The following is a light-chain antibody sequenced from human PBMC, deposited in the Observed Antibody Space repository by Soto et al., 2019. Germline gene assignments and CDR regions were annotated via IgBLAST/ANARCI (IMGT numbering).Light chain of an antibody. CDR1: QSVLHSSNNKYY. J-gene: IGKJ1*01. CDR3: NHYHSIPWT. Sequence: DIVMTQSPDSLAVSLGEMATINCKSTQSVLHSSNNKYYVAWYQQKPRQPPKLLIYWASARESGVPDRFSGGGSGTDFTLTISSLQAEDVAVYYCNHYHSIPWTFGQGTKVEIK. V-gene: IGKV4-1*01. CDR2: WAS.